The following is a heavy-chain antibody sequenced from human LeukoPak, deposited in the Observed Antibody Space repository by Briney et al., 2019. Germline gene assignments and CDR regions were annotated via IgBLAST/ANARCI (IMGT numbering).Heavy chain of an antibody. V-gene: IGHV4-59*01. CDR2: IYYSGST. CDR3: AREDYDFWSGSNWFDP. Sequence: PSETLSLTCTVSGGSISSYYWSWIRQPPGKGLEWIGYIYYSGSTNYNPSLKSRVTISVDTSKNQFSLKLSSVTAADTAVYYCAREDYDFWSGSNWFDPWGQGTLVTVSS. D-gene: IGHD3-3*01. CDR1: GGSISSYY. J-gene: IGHJ5*02.